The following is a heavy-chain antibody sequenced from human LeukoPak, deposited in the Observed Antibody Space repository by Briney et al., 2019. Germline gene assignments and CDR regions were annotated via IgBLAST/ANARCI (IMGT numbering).Heavy chain of an antibody. J-gene: IGHJ3*02. CDR1: GGSISSGSYY. CDR3: ARASTGYSSSWYSGYDAFDI. Sequence: SQTLSLTCTVSGGSISSGSYYWSWIRQPAGKGLEWIGRIYTSGGTNYNPSLKSRVTISVDTSKNQFSLKLSSVTAADTAVYYCARASTGYSSSWYSGYDAFDIWGQGTMVTVSS. V-gene: IGHV4-61*02. CDR2: IYTSGGT. D-gene: IGHD6-13*01.